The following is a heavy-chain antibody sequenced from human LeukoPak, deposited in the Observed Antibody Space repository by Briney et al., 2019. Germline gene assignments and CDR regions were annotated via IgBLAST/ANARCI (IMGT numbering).Heavy chain of an antibody. D-gene: IGHD3-10*01. J-gene: IGHJ5*02. CDR3: ARLKFGELSPPFDP. CDR2: IYYSGST. V-gene: IGHV4-39*01. CDR1: GGSISSSSYY. Sequence: SETLSLTCTVSGGSISSSSYYWGWIRQPPGKGLEWIGSIYYSGSTYYNPSLKSRVTISVDTSKTQFSLKLSSVTAADTAVYYCARLKFGELSPPFDPWGQGTLVTVSS.